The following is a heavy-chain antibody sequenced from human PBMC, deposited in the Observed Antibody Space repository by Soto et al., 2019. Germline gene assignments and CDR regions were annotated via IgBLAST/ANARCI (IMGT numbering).Heavy chain of an antibody. CDR2: IKQDGSEK. CDR1: GFTFSSYW. CDR3: ASQGPTAEAAAGPSGGYYYYYYMDV. Sequence: GGSLRLSCAASGFTFSSYWMSWVRQAPGKGLEWVANIKQDGSEKYYVDSVKGRFTISRDNAKNSLYLQMNSLRAEDTAVYYCASQGPTAEAAAGPSGGYYYYYYMDVWGKGTTVTVSS. D-gene: IGHD6-13*01. J-gene: IGHJ6*03. V-gene: IGHV3-7*01.